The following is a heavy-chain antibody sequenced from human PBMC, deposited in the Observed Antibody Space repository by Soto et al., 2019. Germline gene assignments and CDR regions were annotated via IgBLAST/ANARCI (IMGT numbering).Heavy chain of an antibody. J-gene: IGHJ4*02. V-gene: IGHV4-59*04. D-gene: IGHD3-9*01. CDR3: ARHDWAKPFDY. CDR1: GGSITTNY. Sequence: SETLSLTCTVSGGSITTNYWSWIRQPPGRGLEWIGFIYYSGSTYYNPSLKSRVTISVDTSKNQFSLKLSSVTAADTAVYYCARHDWAKPFDYWGQGTLVTVSS. CDR2: IYYSGST.